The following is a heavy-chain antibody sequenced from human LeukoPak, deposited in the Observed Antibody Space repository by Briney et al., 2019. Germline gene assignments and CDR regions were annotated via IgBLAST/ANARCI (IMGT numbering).Heavy chain of an antibody. CDR3: ARSVPQLLYSAFDI. V-gene: IGHV1-18*01. J-gene: IGHJ3*02. Sequence: ASVKVSCKASGYTFTSYGISWVRQAPGQGLEWMGWISAYNGNTNYAQKLRGRVTMTTDTSTSTAYMELRSLRSDDTAVYYCARSVPQLLYSAFDIWGQGTMVTVSS. CDR1: GYTFTSYG. D-gene: IGHD2-2*02. CDR2: ISAYNGNT.